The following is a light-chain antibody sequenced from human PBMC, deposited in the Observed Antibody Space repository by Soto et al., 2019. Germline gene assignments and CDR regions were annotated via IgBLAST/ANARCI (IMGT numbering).Light chain of an antibody. CDR3: QKYYSTPPQWT. V-gene: IGKV4-1*01. Sequence: DIVMTQSPDSLAVSLGERATINCKSSQSVLYSSNNKNYLAWYQQKPGQPPKLLIYWASTRESGVPDRFSGSGSGTDFTLTISSLQAEDVAVYYCQKYYSTPPQWTFGQGTKMEIK. CDR2: WAS. J-gene: IGKJ1*01. CDR1: QSVLYSSNNKNY.